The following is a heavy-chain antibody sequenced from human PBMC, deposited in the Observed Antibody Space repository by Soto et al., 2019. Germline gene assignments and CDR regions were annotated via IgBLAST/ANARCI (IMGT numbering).Heavy chain of an antibody. J-gene: IGHJ3*02. CDR3: SIGSWSGEVFDI. CDR2: IIPMLGVR. Sequence: QVQLVQSGAEVKKPGSSVKVSCKDSGGTFSTYSMFWVRQAPGQGLEWMGRIIPMLGVRNYAQRFQDRVTTTADKSTATVHMELSSLRSEDTALYYCSIGSWSGEVFDIWGQGTMVTVSS. D-gene: IGHD2-21*01. V-gene: IGHV1-69*02. CDR1: GGTFSTYS.